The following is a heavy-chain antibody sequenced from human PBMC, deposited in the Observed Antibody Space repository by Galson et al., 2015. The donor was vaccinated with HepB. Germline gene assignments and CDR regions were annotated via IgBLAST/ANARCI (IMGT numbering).Heavy chain of an antibody. CDR3: GKDRGMSALDY. CDR2: INWDGSSA. J-gene: IGHJ4*02. V-gene: IGHV3-43D*03. D-gene: IGHD3-3*01. Sequence: SLRLSCAASGFTFDDYAMHWVRQAPGKGLEWVSLINWDGSSAYYAASVKGRFTISRDNSKNSVFLQMNSLRAEDTALYYCGKDRGMSALDYWGQGTLVTVSS. CDR1: GFTFDDYA.